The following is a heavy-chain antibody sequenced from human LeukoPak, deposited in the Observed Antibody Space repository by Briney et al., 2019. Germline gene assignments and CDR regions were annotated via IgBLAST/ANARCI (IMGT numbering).Heavy chain of an antibody. CDR1: GGSISSSNW. V-gene: IGHV4-4*02. D-gene: IGHD6-19*01. CDR2: IYHSGST. Sequence: PSETLYLTCAVSGGSISSSNWWSWVRQPPGKGLEWIGEIYHSGSTNYNPSLKSRVTISVDKSKNQFSLKLSSVTAADTAVYYCARVSGWPSSSIDPWGQGTLVTVSS. CDR3: ARVSGWPSSSIDP. J-gene: IGHJ5*02.